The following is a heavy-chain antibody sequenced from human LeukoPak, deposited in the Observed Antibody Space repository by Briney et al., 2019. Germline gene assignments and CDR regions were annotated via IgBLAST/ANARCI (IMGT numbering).Heavy chain of an antibody. J-gene: IGHJ5*02. Sequence: GASVKVSCKASGYTFTGYYMHWVRQAPGQGLEWMGWINPNSGGTNYAQKFQGRVTMTRDTSISTAYMELSRLRSDDTAVYYCARDSGSYYKPSVFDPWGQGTLVTVSS. CDR1: GYTFTGYY. D-gene: IGHD3-10*01. CDR3: ARDSGSYYKPSVFDP. CDR2: INPNSGGT. V-gene: IGHV1-2*02.